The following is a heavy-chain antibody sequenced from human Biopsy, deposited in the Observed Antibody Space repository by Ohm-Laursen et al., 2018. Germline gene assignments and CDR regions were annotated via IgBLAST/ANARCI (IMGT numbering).Heavy chain of an antibody. CDR3: ARATNSTGWPYYYFYGMDV. D-gene: IGHD2/OR15-2a*01. CDR2: IYYSGST. J-gene: IGHJ6*02. V-gene: IGHV4-59*01. CDR1: GVSISSYF. Sequence: GTLSLTCSVSGVSISSYFWNWIRQPPGKGLEWIGDIYYSGSTKYNPSLKSRVTISVDTSKNQFSLRLNSVTAADTAVYYCARATNSTGWPYYYFYGMDVWGQGTTATVSS.